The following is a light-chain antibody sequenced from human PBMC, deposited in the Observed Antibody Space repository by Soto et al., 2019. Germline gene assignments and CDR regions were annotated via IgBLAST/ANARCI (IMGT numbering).Light chain of an antibody. J-gene: IGLJ1*01. CDR2: EVS. CDR3: SSFTSRFTFV. V-gene: IGLV2-8*01. Sequence: QSALTQPPSASGSPGQSVTISCTGTSSDVGGYNYVSWHQQHPGKAPKLMIYEVSKRPSGVPDRFSGSKSGNTASLTVSGLQAEDEADYYCSSFTSRFTFVFGTGTKVTVL. CDR1: SSDVGGYNY.